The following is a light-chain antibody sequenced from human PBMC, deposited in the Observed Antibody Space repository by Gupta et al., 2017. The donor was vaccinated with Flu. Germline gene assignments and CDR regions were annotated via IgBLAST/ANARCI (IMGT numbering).Light chain of an antibody. CDR3: SSYTRISSVI. CDR1: NSDSGSDNS. Sequence: SITISCTGTNSDSGSDNSVSWYQHHAGNAPKLIIFDVADRPSGVSDRFSGSKAGNTASLTISGLQAADEADYFCSSYTRISSVIFGGGTKLTVL. CDR2: DVA. V-gene: IGLV2-14*03. J-gene: IGLJ2*01.